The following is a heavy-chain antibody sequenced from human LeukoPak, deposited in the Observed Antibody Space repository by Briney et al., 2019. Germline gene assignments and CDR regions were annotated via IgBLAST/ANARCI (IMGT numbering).Heavy chain of an antibody. Sequence: SETLSLTCTVSGGSITSSSYYWGWIRQPPGKGLEWIGSIYYTGSTFYNPSLKSRVTISVDTSKNQFSMKLSSVTAADTAVYYCARDVVAAAGSFDYWGQGTQVTVSS. V-gene: IGHV4-39*07. D-gene: IGHD6-13*01. CDR1: GGSITSSSYY. J-gene: IGHJ4*02. CDR2: IYYTGST. CDR3: ARDVVAAAGSFDY.